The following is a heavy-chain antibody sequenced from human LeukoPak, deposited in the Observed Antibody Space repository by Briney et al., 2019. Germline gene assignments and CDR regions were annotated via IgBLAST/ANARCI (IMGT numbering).Heavy chain of an antibody. CDR3: AKVSYSGYDLDY. CDR1: GFTFSSYA. CDR2: ISYDGSNK. D-gene: IGHD5-12*01. J-gene: IGHJ4*02. V-gene: IGHV3-30*04. Sequence: GGSLRLSCAASGFTFSSYAMHWVRQAPGKGLEWVAVISYDGSNKYYADSVKGRFTISRDNSKNTLYLQMNSLRAEDTAVYYCAKVSYSGYDLDYWGQGTLVTVSS.